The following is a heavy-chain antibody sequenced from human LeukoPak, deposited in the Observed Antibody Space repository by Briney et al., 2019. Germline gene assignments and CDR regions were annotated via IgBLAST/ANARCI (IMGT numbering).Heavy chain of an antibody. D-gene: IGHD4-17*01. CDR2: IYADGNT. CDR3: ARDSYGDANFDS. Sequence: GGSLRLSCAASGFIVNTNYMSWVRQAPGRGLEWVSFIYADGNTYYADSVKGRFTISRDISKNEVYLQMNSLRPEDTAVYYCARDSYGDANFDSWGQGTLVTVSS. V-gene: IGHV3-53*01. CDR1: GFIVNTNY. J-gene: IGHJ4*02.